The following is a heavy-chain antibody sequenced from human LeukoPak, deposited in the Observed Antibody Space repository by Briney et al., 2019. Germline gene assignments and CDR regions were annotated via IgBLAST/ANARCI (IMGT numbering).Heavy chain of an antibody. D-gene: IGHD3-22*01. CDR3: AKGYYDSSGYTYGFDI. J-gene: IGHJ3*02. V-gene: IGHV3-23*01. CDR2: ISGSGGST. Sequence: GGSLRLSCAASGFTFSDYNMRWIRQAPGKGLEWVSAISGSGGSTYYADSVKGRFTISRDNSKNTLYLQMNSLRAEDTAVYYCAKGYYDSSGYTYGFDIWGQGTMVTVSS. CDR1: GFTFSDYN.